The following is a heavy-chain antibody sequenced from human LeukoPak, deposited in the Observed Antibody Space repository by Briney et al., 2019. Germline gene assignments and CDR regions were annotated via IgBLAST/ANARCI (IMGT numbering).Heavy chain of an antibody. CDR3: ARAAYSGSYHSDY. J-gene: IGHJ4*02. CDR1: GGSFSGYY. CDR2: INHSGST. D-gene: IGHD1-26*01. Sequence: SETLSLTCAVYGGSFSGYYWSWIRQPPGKGLEWIGEINHSGSTNYNPSLKSRVTISVDTSKNQFSLKLSTVTAADTAVYYCARAAYSGSYHSDYWGQGTLVTVSS. V-gene: IGHV4-34*01.